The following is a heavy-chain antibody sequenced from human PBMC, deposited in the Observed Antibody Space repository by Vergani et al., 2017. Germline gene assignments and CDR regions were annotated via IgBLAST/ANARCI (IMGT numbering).Heavy chain of an antibody. CDR3: ARGIGYCSGGSCYSYVGY. J-gene: IGHJ4*02. D-gene: IGHD2-15*01. Sequence: QVQLVQSGAEVKKPGASVKVSCKASGYTFTSYAMHWVRQAPGQRLEWMGWSNAGNGNTKYSQKFQGRVTITRDTSASTAYMELSSLRSEDTAVYYCARGIGYCSGGSCYSYVGYWGQGTLVTVSS. CDR1: GYTFTSYA. CDR2: SNAGNGNT. V-gene: IGHV1-3*01.